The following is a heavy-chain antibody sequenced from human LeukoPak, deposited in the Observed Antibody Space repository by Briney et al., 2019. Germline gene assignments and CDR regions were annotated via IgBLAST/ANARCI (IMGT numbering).Heavy chain of an antibody. CDR1: GGSISSYY. Sequence: SETLPLTCTVSGGSISSYYWSWIRQPPRKGLEWIGYIYYSGSTNYNPSLKSRVTISVDTSKNQFSLKLSSVTAADTAVYFCARDLRYDSSGWAFDYWGQGILVTVSS. CDR3: ARDLRYDSSGWAFDY. D-gene: IGHD3-22*01. V-gene: IGHV4-59*01. J-gene: IGHJ4*02. CDR2: IYYSGST.